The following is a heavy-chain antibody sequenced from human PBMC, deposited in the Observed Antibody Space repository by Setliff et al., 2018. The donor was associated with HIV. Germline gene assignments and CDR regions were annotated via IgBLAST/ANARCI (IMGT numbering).Heavy chain of an antibody. V-gene: IGHV1-2*02. CDR2: ISPKTVAT. D-gene: IGHD1-26*01. Sequence: ASVKVSCKASGYSFTDYYVEWVRHAPGQGLEWMGWISPKTVATKYAEKFQGRVTMTSDTSTSTADMELFRLTSGDTAMYYCARGTLGRHFFDYWGLGTLVTVS. CDR1: GYSFTDYY. J-gene: IGHJ4*02. CDR3: ARGTLGRHFFDY.